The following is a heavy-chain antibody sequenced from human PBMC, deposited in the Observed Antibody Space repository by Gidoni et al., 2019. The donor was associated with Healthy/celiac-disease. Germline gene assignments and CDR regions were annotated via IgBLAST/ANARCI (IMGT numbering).Heavy chain of an antibody. V-gene: IGHV3-15*01. D-gene: IGHD3-9*01. Sequence: EVQLVESGGGLVKPGGSLRLSCAASGFTFSNAWMSWVRQAPGKGLEWVGRIKSKTDGGTTDYAAPVKGRFTISRDDSKNTLYLQMNSLKTEDTAVYYCTTEIRPDGFDIPYYFDYWGQGTLVTVSS. CDR1: GFTFSNAW. CDR3: TTEIRPDGFDIPYYFDY. CDR2: IKSKTDGGTT. J-gene: IGHJ4*02.